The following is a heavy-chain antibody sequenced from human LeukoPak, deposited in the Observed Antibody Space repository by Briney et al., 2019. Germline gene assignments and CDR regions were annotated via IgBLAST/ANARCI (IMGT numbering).Heavy chain of an antibody. CDR1: GYTFTGYY. Sequence: ASVKVSCKASGYTFTGYYMHWVRQAPGQGLEWMGWINPNSGGTNYAQKFQGRVTMTRDTSISTAYMELSRLRSGDTAVYYCARGSDSDSSMKLGNDYWGQGTLVTVSS. V-gene: IGHV1-2*02. CDR3: ARGSDSDSSMKLGNDY. CDR2: INPNSGGT. D-gene: IGHD3-22*01. J-gene: IGHJ4*02.